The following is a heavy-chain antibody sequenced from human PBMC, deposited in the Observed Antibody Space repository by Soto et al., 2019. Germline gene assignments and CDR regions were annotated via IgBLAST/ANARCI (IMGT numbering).Heavy chain of an antibody. CDR3: AREGGIVGATAADY. V-gene: IGHV4-31*03. CDR2: IYYSGST. CDR1: GGSISSGGYY. Sequence: QVQLQESGPGLVKPSQTLSLTCTVSGGSISSGGYYWSWISQHPGKGMEWIGYIYYSGSTYSNPALKSRVTISVGPSKIQFSLKLRCVTAADTAVYYCAREGGIVGATAADYWGQGTLITVSS. J-gene: IGHJ4*02. D-gene: IGHD1-26*01.